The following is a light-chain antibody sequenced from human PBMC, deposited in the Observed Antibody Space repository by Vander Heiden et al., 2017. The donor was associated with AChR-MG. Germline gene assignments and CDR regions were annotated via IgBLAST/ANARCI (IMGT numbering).Light chain of an antibody. CDR2: DND. CDR3: GAWDSGLSAGV. V-gene: IGLV1-51*01. J-gene: IGLJ1*01. Sequence: QSVLTQPPSVSAAPGQRVTISCSGSPPKVGNKYVSWYRQVPGTAPKRLSYDNDKRPAGIPGRFSGAKSGTSATLVITGLQPGDEADYYCGAWDSGLSAGVFGTGTKVTV. CDR1: PPKVGNKY.